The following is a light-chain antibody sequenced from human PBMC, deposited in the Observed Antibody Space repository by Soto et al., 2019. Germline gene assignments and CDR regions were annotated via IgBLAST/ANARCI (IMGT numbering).Light chain of an antibody. CDR1: QSVSSS. V-gene: IGKV1-5*03. CDR2: KAS. CDR3: QQYNSYSRT. J-gene: IGKJ1*01. Sequence: TQSPGTLSLSPGERAILSCRASQSVSSSYLAWYQQKPGKAPKLLIYKASSLESGVPSRFSGSGSGTEFTLTISSLQPDDFATYYCQQYNSYSRTFGQGTKVDNK.